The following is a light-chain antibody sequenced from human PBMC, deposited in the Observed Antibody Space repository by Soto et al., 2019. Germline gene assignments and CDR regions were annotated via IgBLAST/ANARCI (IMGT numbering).Light chain of an antibody. V-gene: IGKV3-20*01. J-gene: IGKJ1*01. CDR3: QQYDTSPRT. CDR2: GAS. Sequence: EIVLTQSPGTLSLSPGERATLSCRASQSFSSPSLAGNQQKPGQAPRLLIDGASRRAPGVPDRFSGTGSGIDFTLTISRLEPEDFAVYYCQQYDTSPRTFGQGTKVEIK. CDR1: QSFSSPS.